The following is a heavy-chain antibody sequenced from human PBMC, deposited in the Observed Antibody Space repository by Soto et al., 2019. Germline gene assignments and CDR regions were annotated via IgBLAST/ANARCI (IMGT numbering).Heavy chain of an antibody. CDR3: ARLGYSGYDYGGDYYYGMDV. CDR1: GGSISSSSYY. CDR2: IYYSGST. J-gene: IGHJ6*02. D-gene: IGHD5-12*01. Sequence: SETLSLTCTVSGGSISSSSYYWGWIRQPPGKGLEWIGSIYYSGSTYYNPSLKSRVTISVDTSKNQFSLKLSSVTAADTAVYYCARLGYSGYDYGGDYYYGMDVWGQGTTVTVSS. V-gene: IGHV4-39*01.